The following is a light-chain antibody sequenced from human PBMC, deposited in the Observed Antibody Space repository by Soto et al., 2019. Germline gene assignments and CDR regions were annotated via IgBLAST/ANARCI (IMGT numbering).Light chain of an antibody. CDR3: CSYAGSYSVV. V-gene: IGLV2-11*01. J-gene: IGLJ2*01. Sequence: QSALTQPRSVSGSPGQSVTISCSGTSSDVGKYNFVSWYQQHPGKAPKLMIYDVNKRPSGVPDRFSGSKSGNTASLIISGLQAEDEADYYCCSYAGSYSVVFGGGTKLTVL. CDR2: DVN. CDR1: SSDVGKYNF.